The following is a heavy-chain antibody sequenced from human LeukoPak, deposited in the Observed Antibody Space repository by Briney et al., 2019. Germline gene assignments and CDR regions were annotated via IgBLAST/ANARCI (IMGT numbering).Heavy chain of an antibody. D-gene: IGHD1-26*01. V-gene: IGHV3-48*03. CDR1: GFSISTYE. CDR2: INVDVSVT. Sequence: GGSLRLSCVGSGFSISTYELIWVRQAPGKGLEWVSKINVDVSVTHYTQSVKGRFTISRDNAQNSLFLQMNSLRAEDTAVYYCARDHIVGASNFDSWGQGTLVTVSS. J-gene: IGHJ4*02. CDR3: ARDHIVGASNFDS.